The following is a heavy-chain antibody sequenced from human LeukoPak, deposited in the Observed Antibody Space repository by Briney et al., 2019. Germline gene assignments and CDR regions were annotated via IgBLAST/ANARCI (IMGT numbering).Heavy chain of an antibody. V-gene: IGHV3-53*01. J-gene: IGHJ4*02. CDR3: ARGEDYGDYFDY. CDR2: IYSSGST. D-gene: IGHD4-17*01. Sequence: GGSLRLSCAVAGFTVSGNYMSWVRQAPGKGLEWISLIYSSGSTYYADSVKGRFTISRDNSKNTLSLQMNSLRAEDTAVYYCARGEDYGDYFDYWGQGTLVTVSS. CDR1: GFTVSGNY.